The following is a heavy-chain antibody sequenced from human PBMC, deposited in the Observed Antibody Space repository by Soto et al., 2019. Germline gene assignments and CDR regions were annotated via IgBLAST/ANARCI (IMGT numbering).Heavy chain of an antibody. D-gene: IGHD2-8*01. V-gene: IGHV1-2*04. CDR3: ARGHSTDCSNGVCSFFYNHEMDV. CDR2: INPKSGGT. CDR1: AYTFTDYH. Sequence: GASVKVSCKASAYTFTDYHIHWVRQAPGQGLEWLGRINPKSGGTSTAQKFQGWVTMTRDRSISTVYMELTRLRSDDTAVYFCARGHSTDCSNGVCSFFYNHEMDVWGQGTTVTVSS. J-gene: IGHJ6*02.